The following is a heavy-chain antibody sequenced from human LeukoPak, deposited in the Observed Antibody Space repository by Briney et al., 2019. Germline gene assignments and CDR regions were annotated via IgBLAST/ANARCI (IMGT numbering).Heavy chain of an antibody. CDR3: ARVRDIVVVPAAQDGDY. J-gene: IGHJ4*02. Sequence: ASVKVSCKASGYTFTSYGISWVRQAPGQGLEWMGWISAYIGNTNYAQKLQGRVTMTTDTSTSTAYMELRSLRSDDTAVYYCARVRDIVVVPAAQDGDYWGQGTLVTVSS. CDR2: ISAYIGNT. D-gene: IGHD2-2*01. V-gene: IGHV1-18*01. CDR1: GYTFTSYG.